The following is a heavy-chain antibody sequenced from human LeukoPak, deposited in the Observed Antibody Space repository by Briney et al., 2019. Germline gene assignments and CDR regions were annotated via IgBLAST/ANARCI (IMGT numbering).Heavy chain of an antibody. CDR2: ICYSGST. CDR3: ATGPLYCSSTSCYPYYFDY. J-gene: IGHJ4*02. Sequence: SETLSLTCTVSGGSISSYYWSWIRQPPGKGLEWIGYICYSGSTNYNPSLKSRVTISVDTSKNQFSLKLSSVTAADTAVYYCATGPLYCSSTSCYPYYFDYWGQGTLVTVSS. D-gene: IGHD2-2*01. CDR1: GGSISSYY. V-gene: IGHV4-59*01.